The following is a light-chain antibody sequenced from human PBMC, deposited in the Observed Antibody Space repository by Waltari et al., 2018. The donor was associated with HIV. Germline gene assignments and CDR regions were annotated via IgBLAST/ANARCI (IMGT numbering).Light chain of an antibody. CDR3: TAYKYSTRSYV. J-gene: IGLJ1*01. CDR2: DVT. Sequence: QSALTQPASVSGSPGQSITISCICSSNDVGDYNHVAWYQPHPYNAPKLLIYDVTKRPPGVSNRFSCSKSGNTASLAISGLQAEDEADYFCTAYKYSTRSYVFGTGTKVTVL. CDR1: SNDVGDYNH. V-gene: IGLV2-14*03.